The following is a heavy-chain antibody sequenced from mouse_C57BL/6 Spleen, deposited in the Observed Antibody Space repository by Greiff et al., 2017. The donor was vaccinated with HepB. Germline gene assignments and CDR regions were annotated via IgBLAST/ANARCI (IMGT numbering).Heavy chain of an antibody. Sequence: VQLQQPGAELVRPGSSVKLSCKASGYTFTSYTMHWVKQRPGQGLEWIGYINPSSGYTKYNQKFKDKATWTADKSSSTAYMQLSSLTAEDSAVYYCARKGRDDWYFDVWGTGTTVTVSS. J-gene: IGHJ1*03. CDR2: INPSSGYT. CDR1: GYTFTSYT. V-gene: IGHV1-4*01. D-gene: IGHD3-3*01. CDR3: ARKGRDDWYFDV.